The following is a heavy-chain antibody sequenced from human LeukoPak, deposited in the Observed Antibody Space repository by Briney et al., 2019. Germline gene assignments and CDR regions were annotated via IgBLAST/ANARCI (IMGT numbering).Heavy chain of an antibody. Sequence: ASVKVSCKASGYTFTSYDINWVRQATGQGLEGMGWMNPNSGNTGYAQKFQGRVTMTMNTSISTAYMELSSLRSEATAVYYCAVSSSWYFSLDYWGQGTLVTVSS. CDR2: MNPNSGNT. CDR3: AVSSSWYFSLDY. D-gene: IGHD6-13*01. J-gene: IGHJ4*02. CDR1: GYTFTSYD. V-gene: IGHV1-8*01.